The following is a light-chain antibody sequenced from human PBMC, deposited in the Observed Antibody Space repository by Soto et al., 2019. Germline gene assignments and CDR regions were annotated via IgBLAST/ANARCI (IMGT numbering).Light chain of an antibody. J-gene: IGLJ1*01. CDR3: SLLSGGNIRV. CDR2: EVT. CDR1: SSDVGGYNF. V-gene: IGLV2-14*01. Sequence: QSVLTQPASVSGSPGQSIAISCTGTSSDVGGYNFVSWYQQHPDKAPKLIVYEVTHRPSGVSNRFSGSKSGNTASLTISGLQGEDEADYYCSLLSGGNIRVFGTGTKLTVL.